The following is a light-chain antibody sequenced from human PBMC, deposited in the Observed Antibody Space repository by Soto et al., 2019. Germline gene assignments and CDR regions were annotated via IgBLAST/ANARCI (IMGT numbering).Light chain of an antibody. Sequence: QSALTQPASVSGSPGQSITITCTGTSSDIGGYDYVSWYQHHPGKAPKVIIYGVTNRPSGVSHRFSGSKSVNTASLTISGLQAEDEADYYCTSYTSSSTHVFGTGTKVTVL. CDR2: GVT. CDR1: SSDIGGYDY. J-gene: IGLJ1*01. V-gene: IGLV2-14*01. CDR3: TSYTSSSTHV.